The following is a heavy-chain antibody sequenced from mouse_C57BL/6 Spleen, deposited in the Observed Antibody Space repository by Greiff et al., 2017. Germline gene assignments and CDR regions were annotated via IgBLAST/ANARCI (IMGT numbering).Heavy chain of an antibody. D-gene: IGHD3-2*02. CDR2: IRNKANGYSS. CDR3: ARCRDGSGRGFAY. CDR1: GFTFTDYY. Sequence: EVKLVESGGGLVQPGGSLSLSCAASGFTFTDYYMSWVRQPPGKALEWFGFIRNKANGYSSEYSASVKGRFTISRDNSQNILYLQMHALRGEDSATYYCARCRDGSGRGFAYWGQGTLVTVSA. J-gene: IGHJ3*01. V-gene: IGHV7-3*01.